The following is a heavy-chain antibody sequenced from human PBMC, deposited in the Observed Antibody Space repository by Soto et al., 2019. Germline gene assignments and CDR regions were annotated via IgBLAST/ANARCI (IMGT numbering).Heavy chain of an antibody. CDR3: ARVQPYDYGANSGWLDS. Sequence: QVQLRESGPGLVNPSQTLSLTCTVSGGSISSGGYYWSWLRQHPGKGLEWIGYTFSSGTTYHNPSLKSRTIIPVDTSKNQFSLTLSSLTAADTAVYYCARVQPYDYGANSGWLDSWGQGTLVTVSS. D-gene: IGHD4-17*01. J-gene: IGHJ5*01. V-gene: IGHV4-31*03. CDR1: GGSISSGGYY. CDR2: TFSSGTT.